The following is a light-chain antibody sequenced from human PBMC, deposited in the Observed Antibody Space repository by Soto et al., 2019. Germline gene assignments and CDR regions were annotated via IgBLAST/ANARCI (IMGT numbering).Light chain of an antibody. V-gene: IGLV1-51*01. CDR1: SSNVGNNY. CDR3: RTRDSSLSALV. Sequence: QSVLTQPPSVSAAPGQKVTISCSGSSSNVGNNYVSWYQQLPGTAPKLLIYDNNERPAGIPDRFSASKSGTSATLGITGIQTGDEADYYCRTRDSSLSALVFGGGTKVTVL. J-gene: IGLJ3*02. CDR2: DNN.